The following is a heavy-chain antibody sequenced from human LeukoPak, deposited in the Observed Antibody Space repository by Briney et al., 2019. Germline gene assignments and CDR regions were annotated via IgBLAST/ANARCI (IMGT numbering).Heavy chain of an antibody. J-gene: IGHJ3*01. D-gene: IGHD5-24*01. CDR1: GFSLINSD. V-gene: IGHV3-30*02. Sequence: PGGSLRLSCAASGFSLINSDMHWVRQAPGKGLEWVAFVHYDGSEKHYADSLKGRFTISRDNSKNTLYLQMNSLRGEDTAVYYCARNRVGFHYADAFDLWGQGTMVTASS. CDR3: ARNRVGFHYADAFDL. CDR2: VHYDGSEK.